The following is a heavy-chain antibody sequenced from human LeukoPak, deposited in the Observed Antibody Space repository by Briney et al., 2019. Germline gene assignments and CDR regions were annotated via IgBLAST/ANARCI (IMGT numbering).Heavy chain of an antibody. CDR2: MNPNSGNT. J-gene: IGHJ5*02. CDR3: ARGHERWGSYWFDP. D-gene: IGHD7-27*01. CDR1: GYTFTSYG. Sequence: ASVKVSCKASGYTFTSYGISWVRQATGQGLEWMGWMNPNSGNTGYAQKFQGRVTMTRNTSISTAYMELSSLRSEDTAVYYCARGHERWGSYWFDPWGQGTLVTVSS. V-gene: IGHV1-8*02.